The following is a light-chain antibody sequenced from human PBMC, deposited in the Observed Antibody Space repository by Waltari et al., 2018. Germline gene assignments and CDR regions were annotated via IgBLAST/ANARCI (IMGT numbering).Light chain of an antibody. CDR3: QHYVRLPAT. V-gene: IGKV3-20*01. Sequence: EIVLTQSPGTLSLSPGERATLSCRASQSVSRTLAWYQQKPGQAPRLLIYGASTRATGIPERFSGGGSGTDFSLTIKRLEPEDFAVYYCQHYVRLPATFGQGTKVEIK. CDR2: GAS. J-gene: IGKJ1*01. CDR1: QSVSRT.